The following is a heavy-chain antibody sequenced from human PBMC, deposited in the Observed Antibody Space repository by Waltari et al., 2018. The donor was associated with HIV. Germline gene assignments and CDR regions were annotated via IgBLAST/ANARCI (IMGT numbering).Heavy chain of an antibody. D-gene: IGHD6-6*01. CDR2: INTDTGNP. V-gene: IGHV7-4-1*02. Sequence: QVQLVQSGSELKTPGASVKVSCKASGYSITSHAINWVRQAPGQGLEWMGWINTDTGNPTYAPGFTGRFVFSLDSSVSTAYLQISSLKVDDTAVYYCARTLVTSRLVRFDPWGQGTLVTVSS. CDR3: ARTLVTSRLVRFDP. J-gene: IGHJ5*02. CDR1: GYSITSHA.